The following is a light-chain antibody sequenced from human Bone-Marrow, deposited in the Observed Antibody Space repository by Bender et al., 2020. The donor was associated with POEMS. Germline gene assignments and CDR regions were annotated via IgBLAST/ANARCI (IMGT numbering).Light chain of an antibody. CDR2: QDT. Sequence: SYEVTQPPSVSVSPGQTASITCSGDDLGDKYVAWYQQKPGQSPVLVIYQDTKRPSGIPERFSGSNSGNTATLTISGTQAMDEADYYSQAGDTYAGIFGGGTKLTVL. CDR1: DLGDKY. CDR3: QAGDTYAGI. J-gene: IGLJ2*01. V-gene: IGLV3-1*01.